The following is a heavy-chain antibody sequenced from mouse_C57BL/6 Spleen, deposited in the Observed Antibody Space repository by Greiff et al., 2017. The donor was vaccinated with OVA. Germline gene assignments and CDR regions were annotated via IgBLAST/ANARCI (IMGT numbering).Heavy chain of an antibody. CDR3: ARGRDDWYFDV. J-gene: IGHJ1*03. Sequence: QVQLQQPGAELVMPGASVKLSCKASGYTFTSYWMHWVKQRPGQGLEWIGEIDPSDSYTNYNQKFKGKSTLTVDKSSSTAYMQLSSLTSEDAAVYYCARGRDDWYFDVWGTGTTVTVSS. D-gene: IGHD6-1*01. CDR1: GYTFTSYW. V-gene: IGHV1-69*01. CDR2: IDPSDSYT.